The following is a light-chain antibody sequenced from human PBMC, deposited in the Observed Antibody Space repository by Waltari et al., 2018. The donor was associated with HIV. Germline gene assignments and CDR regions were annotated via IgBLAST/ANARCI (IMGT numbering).Light chain of an antibody. Sequence: QSVLTQPPSVSAAPGQKVTISCSGTYSNIGNNYVAWYQQLPGTAPKLLMYDNNQRPSGIPDRFSGSKSGTSATLGITGLQTGDEADYYCGTWDTNLSVLLFGGGTKLSVL. CDR2: DNN. J-gene: IGLJ2*01. CDR3: GTWDTNLSVLL. CDR1: YSNIGNNY. V-gene: IGLV1-51*01.